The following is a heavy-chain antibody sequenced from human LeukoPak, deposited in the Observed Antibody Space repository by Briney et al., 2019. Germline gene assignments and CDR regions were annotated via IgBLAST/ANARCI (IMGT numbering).Heavy chain of an antibody. CDR3: ARTRLSSGWKARDY. CDR1: GYTFTSYD. CDR2: MNPNSGNT. J-gene: IGHJ4*02. Sequence: ASVKVSCKASGYTFTSYDINWVRQATGQGLEWMGWMNPNSGNTGYAQEFQGRVTMTRNTSISTAYMELSSLRSEDTAVYYCARTRLSSGWKARDYWGQGTLVTVSS. D-gene: IGHD6-19*01. V-gene: IGHV1-8*01.